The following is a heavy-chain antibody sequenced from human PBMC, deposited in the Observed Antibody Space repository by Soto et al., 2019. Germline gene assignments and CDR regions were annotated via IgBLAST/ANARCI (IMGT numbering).Heavy chain of an antibody. Sequence: GASVKVSCKASGYTFTGYYMYWVRQAPGQGLEWMGGLIPIFGTANYAQKFQGRVTITADESTSAAYMELSSLRSEDTAVYYCARAGYGCSGGSCYPYCFGYWGQGTLVTVSS. J-gene: IGHJ4*02. CDR1: GYTFTGYY. CDR2: LIPIFGTA. V-gene: IGHV1-69*13. CDR3: ARAGYGCSGGSCYPYCFGY. D-gene: IGHD2-15*01.